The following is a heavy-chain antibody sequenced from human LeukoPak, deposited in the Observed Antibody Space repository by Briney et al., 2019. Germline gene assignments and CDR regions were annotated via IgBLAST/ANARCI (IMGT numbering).Heavy chain of an antibody. D-gene: IGHD3-22*01. V-gene: IGHV1-58*02. CDR1: GFTFTSSA. J-gene: IGHJ4*02. CDR3: AADPYYDSSGYLEFDY. CDR2: IVDGSGNT. Sequence: SVKVSCKASGFTFTSSAMQWVRQARGQRLEWIGWIVDGSGNTNYAQKFQERVTITRDMSTSTAYMELSSLRSEDTAVYYGAADPYYDSSGYLEFDYWGQGTLVTASS.